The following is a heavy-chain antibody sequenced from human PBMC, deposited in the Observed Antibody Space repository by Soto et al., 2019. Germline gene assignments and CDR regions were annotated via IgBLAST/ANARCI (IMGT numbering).Heavy chain of an antibody. D-gene: IGHD2-2*02. CDR1: GYSFTSYW. CDR3: ARQVDCSSTSCYTAASGMDV. J-gene: IGHJ6*02. Sequence: GESLKIFCKGSGYSFTSYWIGWVRQMPGKGLEWMGIIYPGDSDTRYSPSFQGQVTISADKSISTAYLQWSSLKASDTAMYYCARQVDCSSTSCYTAASGMDVWGQGTTVTVSS. V-gene: IGHV5-51*01. CDR2: IYPGDSDT.